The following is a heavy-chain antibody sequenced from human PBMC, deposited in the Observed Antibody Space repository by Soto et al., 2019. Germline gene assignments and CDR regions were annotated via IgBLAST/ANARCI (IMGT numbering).Heavy chain of an antibody. J-gene: IGHJ5*02. D-gene: IGHD1-26*01. CDR3: ARECSIVAAMDL. CDR2: INPNSGGT. CDR1: GYTFPASY. V-gene: IGHV1-2*02. Sequence: QVQLVQSGAEVKRPGASVKVSCKASGYTFPASYMHWVRQAPGQGLEWMGWINPNSGGTNYAQQLQRRVSMTSTTSISFAYMEIKRLRSDATAVYDWARECSIVAAMDLWGQGTLVTVSS.